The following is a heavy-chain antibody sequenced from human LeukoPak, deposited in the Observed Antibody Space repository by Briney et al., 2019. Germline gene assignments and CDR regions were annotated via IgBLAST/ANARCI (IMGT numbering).Heavy chain of an antibody. Sequence: GGSLRLSCAVSGXTSSDHYMDWVRQAPGKGLEWVGRSGTKAKSYTTEYAASVKGRFTISRDDSKNSLYLQMNSLKTEDTAVYYCTRDRVDWGQGTLVTVSS. D-gene: IGHD3-3*01. J-gene: IGHJ4*02. V-gene: IGHV3-72*01. CDR2: SGTKAKSYTT. CDR1: GXTSSDHY. CDR3: TRDRVD.